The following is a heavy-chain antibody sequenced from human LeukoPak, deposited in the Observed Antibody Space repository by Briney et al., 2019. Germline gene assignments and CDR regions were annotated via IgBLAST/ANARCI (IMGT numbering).Heavy chain of an antibody. CDR3: ARDRRSIAATTTWYFDL. V-gene: IGHV4-31*03. D-gene: IGHD6-6*01. J-gene: IGHJ2*01. CDR1: GGSISSGGYY. Sequence: PSQTLSLTCTVSGGSISSGGYYWSWIRQHPGKGLEWIVYIYYSGSTYYNPSLKSRVTISVDTSKNQFSLKLSSVTAADTAVYYCARDRRSIAATTTWYFDLWGRGTLVTVSS. CDR2: IYYSGST.